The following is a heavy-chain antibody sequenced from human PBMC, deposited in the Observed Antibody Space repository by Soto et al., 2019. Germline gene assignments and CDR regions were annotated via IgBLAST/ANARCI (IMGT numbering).Heavy chain of an antibody. CDR1: GYTFTSYG. D-gene: IGHD2-21*02. CDR3: ASSLVVVTARPPALDN. V-gene: IGHV1-18*04. Sequence: QVQLVQSGAEVKKPGASVKVSCKASGYTFTSYGISWVRQAPGQGLEWMGWISAYNGNTNYEQKFQGRVTMTTDTPTSTVNMELRSLRYDDTAVYYCASSLVVVTARPPALDNWGQGTLVTVSS. CDR2: ISAYNGNT. J-gene: IGHJ4*02.